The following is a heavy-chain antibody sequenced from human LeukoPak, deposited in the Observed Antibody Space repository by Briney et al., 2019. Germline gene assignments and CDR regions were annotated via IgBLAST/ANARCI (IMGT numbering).Heavy chain of an antibody. CDR1: AYTLTCYY. J-gene: IGHJ5*02. D-gene: IGHD3-22*01. Sequence: VSINFPSKASAYTLTCYYMHWVRQAPGQGLDWIGWINPNIGGTNSAQKFQGRVPMTRDTSISTAYMELSRLRSDDTAVYYCARDSRYYYDSSGYYWFDPWGQGTLVTVSS. CDR3: ARDSRYYYDSSGYYWFDP. CDR2: INPNIGGT. V-gene: IGHV1-2*02.